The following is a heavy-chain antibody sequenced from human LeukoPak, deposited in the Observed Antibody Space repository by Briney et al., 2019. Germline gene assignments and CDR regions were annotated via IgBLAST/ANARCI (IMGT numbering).Heavy chain of an antibody. CDR3: ARDGLATGVDY. J-gene: IGHJ4*02. CDR2: TYSGGNT. CDR1: GFTVSDNY. V-gene: IGHV3-53*01. D-gene: IGHD7-27*01. Sequence: GGSLRLSCAASGFTVSDNYMTWVRQAPGKGLEWVSVTYSGGNTYYADSVKGRFTISRDNSKNTLYLQMDSLRAEDTAVYYCARDGLATGVDYWGQGTLVTVSS.